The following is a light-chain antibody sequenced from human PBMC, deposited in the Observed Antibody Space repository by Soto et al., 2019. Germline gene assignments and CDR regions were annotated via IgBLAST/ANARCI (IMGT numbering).Light chain of an antibody. CDR1: NCNIGNNY. CDR3: GTLDSSLRGGV. V-gene: IGLV1-51*02. J-gene: IGLJ2*01. CDR2: ENN. Sequence: QSVLTQPPSVSAAPGQKVTISCSGSNCNIGNNYVSCYQQLPGTAPKLLIYENNKRPSGTPDRFSGSKSGTSATLGITGLQTGDEADYYCGTLDSSLRGGVFGGGTKLTVL.